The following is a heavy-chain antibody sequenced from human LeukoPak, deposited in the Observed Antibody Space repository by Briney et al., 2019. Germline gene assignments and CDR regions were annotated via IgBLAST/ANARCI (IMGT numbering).Heavy chain of an antibody. J-gene: IGHJ4*02. V-gene: IGHV3-13*01. D-gene: IGHD5-24*01. CDR2: IATTGDT. Sequence: GGSLRLSCAASGFTFSSYDMHWVRQSTGEGLEWVSTIATTGDTHYPGSVKGRFTISRENAKNSLYLQMSSLRAGDTAVYYCARGTRDGYNFDYWGQGTLVTVSS. CDR3: ARGTRDGYNFDY. CDR1: GFTFSSYD.